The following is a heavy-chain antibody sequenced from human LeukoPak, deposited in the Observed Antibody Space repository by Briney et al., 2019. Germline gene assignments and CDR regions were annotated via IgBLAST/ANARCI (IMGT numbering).Heavy chain of an antibody. CDR3: ARVIGIRYFDY. CDR1: GFTFSSYS. J-gene: IGHJ4*02. CDR2: ISSSSSYI. Sequence: GGSLRLSCAASGFTFSSYSMNWVRQAPGKGLEWVSSISSSSSYIYYADSVKGRFTISRDNAKNSLYLQMNSLRAEDTAVYYCARVIGIRYFDYWGQGALVTVSS. V-gene: IGHV3-21*01. D-gene: IGHD5-18*01.